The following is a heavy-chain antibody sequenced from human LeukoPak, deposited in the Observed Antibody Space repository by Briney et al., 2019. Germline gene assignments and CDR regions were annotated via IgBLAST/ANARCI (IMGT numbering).Heavy chain of an antibody. J-gene: IGHJ4*02. CDR1: GFTCSSYA. CDR2: ISYDGSNK. CDR3: ARPDRLRSYFDY. V-gene: IGHV3-30-3*01. D-gene: IGHD4-17*01. Sequence: PGGSLRLSCSASGFTCSSYAMHWVRQAPGKGLEWVAVISYDGSNKYYADSVKGRFTISRDNSKNTLYLQMNSLRAEDTAVYYCARPDRLRSYFDYWGQGTLVTVSS.